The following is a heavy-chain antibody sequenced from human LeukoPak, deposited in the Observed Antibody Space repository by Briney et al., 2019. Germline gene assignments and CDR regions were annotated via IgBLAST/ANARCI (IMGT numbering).Heavy chain of an antibody. V-gene: IGHV3-9*03. Sequence: GGSLRLSCAASGFTFDDYAIHWVRQAPGKGLEWVSGISWNSGSIGYADSVKGRFTISRDNAKNSLYLQMNSLRAEDMALYYCVKEPHYYDRSGYFWGQGTLVTVSS. J-gene: IGHJ4*02. CDR3: VKEPHYYDRSGYF. CDR2: ISWNSGSI. D-gene: IGHD3-22*01. CDR1: GFTFDDYA.